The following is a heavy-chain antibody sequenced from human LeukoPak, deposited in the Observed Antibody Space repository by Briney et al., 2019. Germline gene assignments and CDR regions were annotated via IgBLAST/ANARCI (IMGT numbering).Heavy chain of an antibody. CDR1: GYSFTSQD. Sequence: ASVKVSCKTSGYSFTSQDMHWVRQAPGQSLEWMGCINPDNGDTKYSQEFHGRVTITRDTSATTAYMELSSLRSDDMAVYYCTLYNYWGQGTLVTVSS. D-gene: IGHD2-2*02. J-gene: IGHJ4*02. V-gene: IGHV1-3*03. CDR3: TLYNY. CDR2: INPDNGDT.